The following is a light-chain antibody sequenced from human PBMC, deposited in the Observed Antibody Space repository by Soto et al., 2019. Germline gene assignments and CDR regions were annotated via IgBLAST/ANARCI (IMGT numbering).Light chain of an antibody. CDR3: QQYNNRPPWT. CDR2: DAS. V-gene: IGKV3-15*01. Sequence: ETIIAQSPGTLSFSLVERATPSCRASQSLRSSLAWYQQKPGQAPRLLIYDASTRATGIPARFSGSGSGTEFTLTISSLQSEDFAVYYCQQYNNRPPWTFGQGTKVDI. J-gene: IGKJ1*01. CDR1: QSLRSS.